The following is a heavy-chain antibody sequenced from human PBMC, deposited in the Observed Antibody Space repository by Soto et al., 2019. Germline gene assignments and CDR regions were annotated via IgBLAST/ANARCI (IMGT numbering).Heavy chain of an antibody. CDR3: ARWGSEGSGWVFDY. CDR2: IYYNGDT. CDR1: GGSISSAGYY. J-gene: IGHJ4*02. V-gene: IGHV4-31*03. Sequence: QVQLQESGPGLVKPSQTLSLTCTVSGGSISSAGYYWSWIRQHPGKGLEWIGYIYYNGDTYYNPSLKSRVTISVDTSKNQFSLKLSSVTAADTAVYYCARWGSEGSGWVFDYWGQGTLVAVSS. D-gene: IGHD3-16*01.